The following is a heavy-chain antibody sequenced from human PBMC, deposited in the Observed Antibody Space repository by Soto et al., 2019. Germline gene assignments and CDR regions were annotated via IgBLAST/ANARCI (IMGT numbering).Heavy chain of an antibody. Sequence: GGSLRLSCAASGFIFSRYAMHWVRQAQGKGLEWVAVISYDGSNKYYADSAKGRFTISRDNSNNTLYLQMNSLRPEDTAAYYCAKERTITAVTGTAFDYWGRGTLVTVSS. V-gene: IGHV3-30*04. D-gene: IGHD6-19*01. CDR3: AKERTITAVTGTAFDY. CDR2: ISYDGSNK. J-gene: IGHJ4*02. CDR1: GFIFSRYA.